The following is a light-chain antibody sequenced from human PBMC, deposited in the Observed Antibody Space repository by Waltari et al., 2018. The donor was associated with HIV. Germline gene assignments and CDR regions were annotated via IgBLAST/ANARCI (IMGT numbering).Light chain of an antibody. CDR2: GAS. J-gene: IGKJ1*01. V-gene: IGKV3-20*01. Sequence: EIVLTQSPGTLSLSPGERATLSCRASQSVSSTYLAWYQHKPGQAPRLLIYGASSRATGIPDRFSGSGSVTDFTLTITRLEPEDFSIYYCQQYGSSPQTFGQGTKVEI. CDR3: QQYGSSPQT. CDR1: QSVSSTY.